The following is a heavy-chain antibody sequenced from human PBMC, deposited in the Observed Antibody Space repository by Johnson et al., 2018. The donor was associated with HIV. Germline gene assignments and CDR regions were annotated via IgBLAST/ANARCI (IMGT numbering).Heavy chain of an antibody. CDR1: GFTFSSYG. D-gene: IGHD3-22*01. V-gene: IGHV3-30*02. J-gene: IGHJ3*02. Sequence: QVQLVESGGGVVQPGGSLRLSCAASGFTFSSYGIHWVRQAPGKGLAWVVFIRYDGNIKYYADSVKGRFTISRDNSKNTLYLQMNSLRAEDTALYYCARDWDYYDSSGYYYANMVDAFDIWGQGTMVTASS. CDR3: ARDWDYYDSSGYYYANMVDAFDI. CDR2: IRYDGNIK.